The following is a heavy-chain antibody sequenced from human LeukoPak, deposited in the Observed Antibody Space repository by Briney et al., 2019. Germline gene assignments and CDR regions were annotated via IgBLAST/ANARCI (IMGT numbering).Heavy chain of an antibody. J-gene: IGHJ3*02. D-gene: IGHD2-2*01. V-gene: IGHV1-24*01. Sequence: GASVKVSCKVSGYTLTELSMHWVRQAPGKGLEWMGGFDPEDGETIYAQKFQGRVTMTEDTSTDTAYMELSSLRSEDTAVYYCATIYCSSTSCPDAFDIWGQGTMVTVSS. CDR2: FDPEDGET. CDR3: ATIYCSSTSCPDAFDI. CDR1: GYTLTELS.